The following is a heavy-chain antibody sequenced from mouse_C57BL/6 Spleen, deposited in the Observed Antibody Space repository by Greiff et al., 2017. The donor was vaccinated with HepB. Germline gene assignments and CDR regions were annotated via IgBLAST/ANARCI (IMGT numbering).Heavy chain of an antibody. J-gene: IGHJ3*01. CDR2: IYPGDGDT. CDR3: AREYDYLFAY. Sequence: QVQLQQSGAELVKPGASVKISCKASGYAFSSYWMNWVKQRPGKGLEWIGQIYPGDGDTNYNGKFKGKATLTADKSSSTAYMQLSSLTSEDSAVYFCAREYDYLFAYWGQGTLVTVSA. D-gene: IGHD2-4*01. CDR1: GYAFSSYW. V-gene: IGHV1-80*01.